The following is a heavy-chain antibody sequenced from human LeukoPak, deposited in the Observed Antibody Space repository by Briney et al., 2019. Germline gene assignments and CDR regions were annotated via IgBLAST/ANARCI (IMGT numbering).Heavy chain of an antibody. V-gene: IGHV3-74*01. Sequence: GGSLRLSCAASGFTFSSSWMHWVRQAPEKGLVWVSRINSDGSSTSYADSVKGRFTISRDNAKNLLYLQMNSLRAEDTAVYYCARIMTTMTTVEYWGQGTLVTVSS. D-gene: IGHD4-17*01. J-gene: IGHJ4*02. CDR1: GFTFSSSW. CDR3: ARIMTTMTTVEY. CDR2: INSDGSST.